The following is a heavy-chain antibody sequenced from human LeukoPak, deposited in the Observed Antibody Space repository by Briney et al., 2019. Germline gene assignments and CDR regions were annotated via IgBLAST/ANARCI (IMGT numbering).Heavy chain of an antibody. V-gene: IGHV3-30*03. CDR3: ATEGRSTTPGY. D-gene: IGHD6-13*01. J-gene: IGHJ4*02. CDR1: GFTFSSYG. Sequence: GGSLRLSCAASGFTFSSYGMHWVRQAPGKGLEWVALISYDGSNTFYADSVKGRFTISRDNSENTLSLQMNSLRAEDTSVYYCATEGRSTTPGYWGQGTLVIVSS. CDR2: ISYDGSNT.